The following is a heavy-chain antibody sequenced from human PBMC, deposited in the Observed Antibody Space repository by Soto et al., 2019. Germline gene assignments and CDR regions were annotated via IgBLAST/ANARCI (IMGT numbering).Heavy chain of an antibody. D-gene: IGHD6-6*01. CDR3: ANNRSLAARRTPYFDY. CDR1: GFTFSSYG. V-gene: IGHV3-30*18. Sequence: QVQLVESGGGVVQPGRSLRLSCAASGFTFSSYGMHWVRQAPGKGLEWVAVISYDGSNKYYADSVKGRFTIARDNSKNPLYLQMNSLRAEDTAVYYCANNRSLAARRTPYFDYLGQGTLVTVSS. J-gene: IGHJ4*02. CDR2: ISYDGSNK.